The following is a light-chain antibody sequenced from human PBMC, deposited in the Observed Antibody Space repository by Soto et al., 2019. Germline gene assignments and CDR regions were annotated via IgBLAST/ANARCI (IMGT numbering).Light chain of an antibody. CDR2: QAS. CDR3: QHYNSYSEA. CDR1: QSLSGRY. Sequence: EMVLTQSPGTLSLSPGERATLSCRASQSLSGRYLAWYQQKRGQAPRLLIYQASSRATGIPDRFSGSGSGADFTLTISSLQPDDFATYYCQHYNSYSEAFGQGTKVDIK. V-gene: IGKV3-20*01. J-gene: IGKJ1*01.